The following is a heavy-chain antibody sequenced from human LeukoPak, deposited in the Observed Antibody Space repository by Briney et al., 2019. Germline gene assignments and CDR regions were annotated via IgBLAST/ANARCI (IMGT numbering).Heavy chain of an antibody. CDR2: INHSGST. D-gene: IGHD5-18*01. CDR3: ARHFVDTAVPGDFDI. Sequence: PSETLSLTCDVYGGSFSGYYWSWIRQPPGKGLEWIGEINHSGSTNYNPSLKSRVTISVDTSKNQFSLKLSSVTAADTAVYYCARHFVDTAVPGDFDIWGQGTMVTVSS. J-gene: IGHJ3*02. CDR1: GGSFSGYY. V-gene: IGHV4-34*01.